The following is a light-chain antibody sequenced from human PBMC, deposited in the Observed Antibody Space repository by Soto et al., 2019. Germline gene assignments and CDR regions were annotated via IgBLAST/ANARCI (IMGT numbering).Light chain of an antibody. CDR3: QQYGTSPPYT. V-gene: IGKV3-20*01. Sequence: EIVLTQSPGTLSLSPGERATLSCRASQSVSSHLAWYQQKPGQAPRLLIYGAPSRATGIPDRFSGSGSGTDFTLTISRLEPEDFAVYYCQQYGTSPPYTFGQGTKLEIK. CDR1: QSVSSH. CDR2: GAP. J-gene: IGKJ2*01.